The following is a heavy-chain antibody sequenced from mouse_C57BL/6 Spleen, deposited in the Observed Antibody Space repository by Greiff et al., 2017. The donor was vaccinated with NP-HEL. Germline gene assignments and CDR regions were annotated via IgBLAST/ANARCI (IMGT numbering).Heavy chain of an antibody. CDR3: ARFSFDY. V-gene: IGHV1-69*01. J-gene: IGHJ2*01. Sequence: QVHVKQPGAELVMPGASVKLSCKASGYTFTSYWMHWVKQRPGQGLEWIGEIDPSDSYTNYNQKFKGKSTLTVDKSSSTAYMQLSSLTSEDSAVYYCARFSFDYWGQGTTLTVSS. CDR2: IDPSDSYT. CDR1: GYTFTSYW.